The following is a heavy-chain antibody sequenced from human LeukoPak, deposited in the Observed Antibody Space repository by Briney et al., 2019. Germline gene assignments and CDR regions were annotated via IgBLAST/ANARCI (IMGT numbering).Heavy chain of an antibody. CDR2: ISSSGSTK. Sequence: GGSLRLSCGASGFTFSSYEMTWVRQAPGRGLEWVSYISSSGSTKYYADSVKGRFTISRDNAKNSLSLQMNSLRAEDTAVYYCARENERMEGTEAFDTWGQGTMVTVSS. CDR3: ARENERMEGTEAFDT. CDR1: GFTFSSYE. V-gene: IGHV3-48*03. J-gene: IGHJ3*02. D-gene: IGHD1-1*01.